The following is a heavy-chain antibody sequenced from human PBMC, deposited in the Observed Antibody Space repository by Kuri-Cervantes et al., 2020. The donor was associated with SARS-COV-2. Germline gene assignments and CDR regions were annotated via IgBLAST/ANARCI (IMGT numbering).Heavy chain of an antibody. V-gene: IGHV4-59*01. CDR3: ARRFGEYGQFDY. Sequence: GSLRLSCSVSGGSISSYDWSWIRQPPGKGLEWSGNIYFNGNTNYNPALGSRVTISIDTPKNQFSLMLCSLTAADTAVYYCARRFGEYGQFDYWGQGTLVTVSS. D-gene: IGHD4-17*01. CDR1: GGSISSYD. CDR2: IYFNGNT. J-gene: IGHJ4*02.